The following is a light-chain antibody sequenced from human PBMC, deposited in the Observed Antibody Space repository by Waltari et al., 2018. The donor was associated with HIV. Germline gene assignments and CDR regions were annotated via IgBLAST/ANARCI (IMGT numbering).Light chain of an antibody. CDR1: SNDVGAYNY. Sequence: QSALTQSRSVSGSPGQSITLSCTGTSNDVGAYNYVSWYQQHPGRAPKLLIFDLTKRPSGVPDRFSGSKSGNTASLTISGLQAEDEADYYCCSSAGKDTFVCGTGTTVTVL. J-gene: IGLJ1*01. CDR3: CSSAGKDTFV. CDR2: DLT. V-gene: IGLV2-11*01.